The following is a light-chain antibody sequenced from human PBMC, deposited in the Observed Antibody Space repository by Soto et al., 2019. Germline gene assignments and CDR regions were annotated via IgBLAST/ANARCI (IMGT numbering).Light chain of an antibody. CDR3: CSYTTSNTRQIV. V-gene: IGLV2-14*01. CDR2: DVS. J-gene: IGLJ1*01. CDR1: SSDVGGYNY. Sequence: QSVLTQPASVSGSPGQSITISCTGTSSDVGGYNYVSWYRQHPGKAPKFMIYDVSNRPSGVSNRFSGSKSGNTASLTISGLQAEDEADYYCCSYTTSNTRQIVFGTGTKLTVL.